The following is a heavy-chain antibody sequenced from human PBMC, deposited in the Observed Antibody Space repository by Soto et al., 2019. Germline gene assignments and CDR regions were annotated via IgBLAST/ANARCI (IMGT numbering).Heavy chain of an antibody. CDR2: IYYSGST. J-gene: IGHJ5*02. D-gene: IGHD6-19*01. Sequence: QVQLQESGPGLVKPSQTLSLTCTVSGGSISSGDYYWSWIRQPPGKGLEWIGYIYYSGSTYYNPALKSPVTISGDTSKNQFSLKLSSVTAADTAVYYCARVWSSGWLNPLYNWFDPWGQGTLVTVSS. CDR3: ARVWSSGWLNPLYNWFDP. V-gene: IGHV4-30-4*01. CDR1: GGSISSGDYY.